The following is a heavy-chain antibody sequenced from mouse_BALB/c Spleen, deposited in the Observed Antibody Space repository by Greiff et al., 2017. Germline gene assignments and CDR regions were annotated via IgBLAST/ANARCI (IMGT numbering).Heavy chain of an antibody. J-gene: IGHJ2*01. CDR3: ARDGRGSPFDY. CDR1: GFTFSSFG. CDR2: ISSGSSTI. D-gene: IGHD1-2*01. Sequence: EVKLEESGGGLVQPGGSRKLSCAASGFTFSSFGMHWVRQAPEKGLEWVAYISSGSSTIYYADTVKGRFTISRDNPKNTLFLQMTSLRSEDTAMYYCARDGRGSPFDYWGQGTTLTVSS. V-gene: IGHV5-17*02.